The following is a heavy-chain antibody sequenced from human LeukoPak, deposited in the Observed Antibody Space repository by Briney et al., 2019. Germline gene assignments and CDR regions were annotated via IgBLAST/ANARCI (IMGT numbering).Heavy chain of an antibody. CDR1: GGSISSSSYY. Sequence: NPSETLSLTCTVSGGSISSSSYYWGWIRQPPGKGLEWIGSIYYSGSTYYNPSLKSRVTISVDTSKNQFSLKLSSVTAADTAVYYCARDEAGFGTTPLDYWGQGTLVTVSS. CDR3: ARDEAGFGTTPLDY. CDR2: IYYSGST. D-gene: IGHD1-1*01. J-gene: IGHJ4*02. V-gene: IGHV4-39*07.